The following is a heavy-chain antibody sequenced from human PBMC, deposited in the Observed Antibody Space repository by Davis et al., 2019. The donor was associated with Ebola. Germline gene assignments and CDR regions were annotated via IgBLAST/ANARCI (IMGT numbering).Heavy chain of an antibody. V-gene: IGHV5-51*01. CDR2: IYTGDSDT. CDR3: TRQGPTSWDS. CDR1: GFVFRNYV. Sequence: GESLKIPCAAPGFVFRNYVMSWVRQAPGKGLEWMGIIYTGDSDTRYSPSFRGQVTISADRSIRTAYLQWNSLKASDTAIYYCTRQGPTSWDSWGQGTLVTVSS. D-gene: IGHD2-2*01. J-gene: IGHJ4*02.